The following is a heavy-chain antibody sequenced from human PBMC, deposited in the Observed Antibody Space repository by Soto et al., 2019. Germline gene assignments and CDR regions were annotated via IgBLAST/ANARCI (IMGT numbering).Heavy chain of an antibody. CDR1: GFTFSNYG. CDR3: AREYSRYYGIDV. J-gene: IGHJ6*02. D-gene: IGHD2-15*01. CDR2: IWYDGSNK. Sequence: HPGGSLRLSCAASGFTFSNYGMHWVRQAPGKGLESVAVIWYDGSNKYYADSVKGRFTISRDNSKNTMYLQVNSLRAEDTAVYYCAREYSRYYGIDVWGQGTKVTVSS. V-gene: IGHV3-33*01.